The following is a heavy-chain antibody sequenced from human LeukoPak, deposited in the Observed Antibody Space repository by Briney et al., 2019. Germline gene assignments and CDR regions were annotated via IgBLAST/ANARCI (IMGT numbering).Heavy chain of an antibody. D-gene: IGHD6-19*01. Sequence: PQTLSPTSLVSAASTTSYYRSCNRQPPGKGLEWIGYIYDSGATNNNPSFKSRVTISVDTSKNQFSLKLSSVTAADTAVYYCARHAGKWLVHVGFDIWGQGTMVTVSS. V-gene: IGHV4-59*08. CDR3: ARHAGKWLVHVGFDI. CDR2: IYDSGAT. J-gene: IGHJ3*02. CDR1: AASTTSYY.